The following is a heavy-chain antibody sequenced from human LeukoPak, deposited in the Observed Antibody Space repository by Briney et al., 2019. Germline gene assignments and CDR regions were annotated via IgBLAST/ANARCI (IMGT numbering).Heavy chain of an antibody. CDR1: GYTFTGYY. D-gene: IGHD3-10*01. CDR3: ARAGLSRELGFDP. CDR2: INPNSGGT. V-gene: IGHV1-2*02. J-gene: IGHJ5*02. Sequence: ASVKVSCKASGYTFTGYYMHWVRQAPGQGLEWMGWINPNSGGTNYAQKFQGRVTMTGDTSISTAYMELSRLRSDDTAVYYCARAGLSRELGFDPWGQGTLVTVSS.